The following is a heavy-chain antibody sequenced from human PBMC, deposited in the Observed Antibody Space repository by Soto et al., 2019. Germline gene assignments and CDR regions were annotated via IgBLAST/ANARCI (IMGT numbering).Heavy chain of an antibody. CDR1: GGSISSSSYY. D-gene: IGHD3-10*01. CDR3: ARARITMVRGVIMPKGPFDY. V-gene: IGHV4-61*05. J-gene: IGHJ4*02. Sequence: SETLSLTCTVSGGSISSSSYYWGWIRQPPGKGLEWIGYIYYSGSTNYNPSLKSRVTISVDTSKNQFSLKLSSVTAADTAVYYCARARITMVRGVIMPKGPFDYWGQGTLVTVSS. CDR2: IYYSGST.